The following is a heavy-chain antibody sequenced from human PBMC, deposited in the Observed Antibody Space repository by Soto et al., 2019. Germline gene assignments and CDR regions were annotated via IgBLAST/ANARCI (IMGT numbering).Heavy chain of an antibody. J-gene: IGHJ4*02. Sequence: ASVKVSCKASGYTFTGYYMHWVRQAPGQGLEWMGWINPNSGGTNYAQKFQGWVTMTRDTSISTDYMELSSLRSEDTAVYYCARAFGYYDYWGQGTLVTVSS. CDR1: GYTFTGYY. D-gene: IGHD3-22*01. CDR3: ARAFGYYDY. V-gene: IGHV1-2*04. CDR2: INPNSGGT.